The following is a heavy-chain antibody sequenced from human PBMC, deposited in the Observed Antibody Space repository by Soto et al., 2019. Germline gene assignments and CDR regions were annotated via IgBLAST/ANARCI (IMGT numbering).Heavy chain of an antibody. CDR2: ISSSSAYI. CDR1: GFSFSSYS. V-gene: IGHV3-21*01. Sequence: GGSLRLSCAASGFSFSSYSMNWVRQAPGKGLEWVSSISSSSAYIYYADSVKGRFTISRDNAKNSLYLQMNSLRAEDTAVYYCARVYSSGYYPDGVVDYWGQGTLVTVSS. CDR3: ARVYSSGYYPDGVVDY. D-gene: IGHD3-22*01. J-gene: IGHJ4*02.